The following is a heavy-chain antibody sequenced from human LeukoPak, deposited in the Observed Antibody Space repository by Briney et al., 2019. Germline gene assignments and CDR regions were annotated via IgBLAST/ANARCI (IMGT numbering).Heavy chain of an antibody. D-gene: IGHD3-9*01. CDR2: IRYDGSNK. Sequence: GGSLRLSCAASGFTFSSYGMHWVRQAPGKGLEWVAFIRYDGSNKYYADSVKGRFTISRDNSKNTLYLQMNSLRAEDTAVYYCAKRREYYDILTGSALDVWGKGTTVTISS. CDR3: AKRREYYDILTGSALDV. V-gene: IGHV3-30*02. J-gene: IGHJ6*03. CDR1: GFTFSSYG.